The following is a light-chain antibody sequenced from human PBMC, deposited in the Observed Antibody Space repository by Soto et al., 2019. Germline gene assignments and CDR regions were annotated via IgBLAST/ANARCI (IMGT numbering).Light chain of an antibody. CDR3: QQYENLPT. CDR2: AAS. J-gene: IGKJ5*01. V-gene: IGKV1-8*01. CDR1: HCISSY. Sequence: AIRMTQSPSSLSASTVDRFTITFRASHCISSYLAWCQQKPGKAPKLLIYAASTLQSGVPSRFSGSGSGTDFTLTISCLQSEDIATYYCQQYENLPTFGQGTRLEIK.